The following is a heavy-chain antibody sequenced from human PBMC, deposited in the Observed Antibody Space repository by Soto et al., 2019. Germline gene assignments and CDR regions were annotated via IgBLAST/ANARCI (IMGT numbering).Heavy chain of an antibody. V-gene: IGHV4-30-2*01. Sequence: QLQLQESGSGLVKPSQTLSLTCAVSGGSISSGGYSWSWIRQPPGKGLEWIGYIYHSGSTYYNPSLKSRVTISVDRSKNQFSLKLSSVTAADTAVYYCARGLGSGWFDPWGQGTLVTVSS. CDR1: GGSISSGGYS. CDR2: IYHSGST. J-gene: IGHJ5*02. CDR3: ARGLGSGWFDP. D-gene: IGHD1-26*01.